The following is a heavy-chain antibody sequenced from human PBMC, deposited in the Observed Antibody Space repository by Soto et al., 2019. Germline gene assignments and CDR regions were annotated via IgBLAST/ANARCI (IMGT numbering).Heavy chain of an antibody. D-gene: IGHD3-9*01. Sequence: QVQLVESGGGVVQPGRSLRLSCRVSGFSLSDYAMHWVRQAPGKGLEWVAVTSFDGRHTYHADSVKGRFTISRDNSKNTLYLQMNSLRVEDTAVYYCARGDYDILTDYLYLDYWGQGTLVTVSS. CDR3: ARGDYDILTDYLYLDY. CDR2: TSFDGRHT. CDR1: GFSLSDYA. V-gene: IGHV3-30*04. J-gene: IGHJ4*02.